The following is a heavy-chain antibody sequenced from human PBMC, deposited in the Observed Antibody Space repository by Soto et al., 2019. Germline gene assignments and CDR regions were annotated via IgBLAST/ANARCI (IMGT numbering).Heavy chain of an antibody. CDR1: GYSFTSYW. V-gene: IGHV5-51*01. Sequence: PGESLKISCKGSGYSFTSYWIGWVRQMPGKGLEWMGIIYPGDSDTRYSPSFQGQVTISADKSISTAYLQWSSLKASDTAMYYCARKVGMSRYYYGMDVWGQGTTVTVSS. CDR3: ARKVGMSRYYYGMDV. CDR2: IYPGDSDT. D-gene: IGHD2-2*01. J-gene: IGHJ6*02.